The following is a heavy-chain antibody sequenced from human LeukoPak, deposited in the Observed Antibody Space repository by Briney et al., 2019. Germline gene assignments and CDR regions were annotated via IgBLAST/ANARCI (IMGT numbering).Heavy chain of an antibody. D-gene: IGHD1-26*01. CDR2: ISSSGRTI. J-gene: IGHJ3*02. CDR3: TTEVLEGATDGTFDI. V-gene: IGHV3-48*04. Sequence: GGSLRLSCAASGFTFSMYTMNWVRQAPGKGLEWGSYISSSGRTIYYADSVKGRFTISRDNAKNSLYLQMNSLRAEDTAVYYCTTEVLEGATDGTFDIWGQGTMVTVSS. CDR1: GFTFSMYT.